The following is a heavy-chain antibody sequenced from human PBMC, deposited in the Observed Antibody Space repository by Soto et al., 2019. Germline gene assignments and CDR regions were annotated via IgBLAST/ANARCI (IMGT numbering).Heavy chain of an antibody. CDR2: INPNSGGT. Sequence: ASVKVSCKASGYTFTGYYMHWVRQAPGQGLEWMGWINPNSGGTNYAQKFQGWVTMTRDTSISTAYMELSRLRSDDTAVYYCARVGGDYDYYYYGMDVWGQGTTVTVSS. CDR3: ARVGGDYDYYYYGMDV. CDR1: GYTFTGYY. V-gene: IGHV1-2*04. J-gene: IGHJ6*02. D-gene: IGHD4-17*01.